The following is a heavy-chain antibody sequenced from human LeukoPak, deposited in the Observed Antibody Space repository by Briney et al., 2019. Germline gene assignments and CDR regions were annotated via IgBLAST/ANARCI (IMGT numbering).Heavy chain of an antibody. V-gene: IGHV3-21*01. CDR2: ISSSSSYI. Sequence: PGGSLRLSCAASGFTFSSYSMNWVRQAPGKGLEWVSSISSSSSYIYYADSVKGRFTISRDNAKNSLYLQMNSLRAADTAVYYCASSDRLGYCSSTSCYSGHAGRIDYWGQGTLVTVSS. CDR3: ASSDRLGYCSSTSCYSGHAGRIDY. CDR1: GFTFSSYS. J-gene: IGHJ4*02. D-gene: IGHD2-2*02.